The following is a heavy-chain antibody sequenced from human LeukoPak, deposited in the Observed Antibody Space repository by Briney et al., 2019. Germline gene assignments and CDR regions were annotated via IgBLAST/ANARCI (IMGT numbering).Heavy chain of an antibody. D-gene: IGHD3-16*01. V-gene: IGHV3-7*05. J-gene: IGHJ4*02. CDR3: ARGGVMPLYSDYRRHCFDY. CDR1: GFTFSSYW. CDR2: INQDGSEK. Sequence: GGSLRLSCAASGFTFSSYWMSWVRQAPGKGLEWVANINQDGSEKYYVDSVKGRFTISRDNAKNSLSLQMNSLRAEDTAVYYCARGGVMPLYSDYRRHCFDYWGQGTLVAVSS.